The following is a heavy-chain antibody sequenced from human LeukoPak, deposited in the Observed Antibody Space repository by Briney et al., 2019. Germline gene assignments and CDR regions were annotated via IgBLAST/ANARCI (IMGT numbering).Heavy chain of an antibody. Sequence: SETLSLTCAVYGGSFSGYYWSWIRQPPGKGLEWIGEINHSGSTNYNPSLKSRVTISVDTSKNQFSLKLSSVTAADTAVYYCARADPYVYWGQGTLVTVSS. V-gene: IGHV4-34*01. J-gene: IGHJ4*02. CDR2: INHSGST. D-gene: IGHD3-10*02. CDR1: GGSFSGYY. CDR3: ARADPYVY.